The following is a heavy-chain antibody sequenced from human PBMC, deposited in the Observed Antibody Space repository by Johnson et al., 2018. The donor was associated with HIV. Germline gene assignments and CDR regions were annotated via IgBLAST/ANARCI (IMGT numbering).Heavy chain of an antibody. Sequence: VQLVESGGGLVQPGGSLRLSCAASGFTFSSYWMSWVRQAPGKGLEWVAVISYDGSNKYYADSVKGRFTISRDSAKNSLYLQMNSLRAEDTAVYHCARDSGITEYSSSSYPYAFDIWGQGTMVTVSS. D-gene: IGHD6-6*01. CDR1: GFTFSSYW. CDR3: ARDSGITEYSSSSYPYAFDI. V-gene: IGHV3-30-3*01. J-gene: IGHJ3*02. CDR2: ISYDGSNK.